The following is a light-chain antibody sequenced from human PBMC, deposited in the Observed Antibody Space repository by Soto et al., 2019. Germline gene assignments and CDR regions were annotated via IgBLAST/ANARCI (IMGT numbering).Light chain of an antibody. Sequence: QSALTQPRSVSGSPGQSVTISCTGTSSDVGGYNYVSWYQQHPGKAPKLVICEVSNRPSGVSSRFSGSKSGNTASLTISGLRTEDEADYYCTSFTTTNIWVFGGGTKVTVL. J-gene: IGLJ3*02. CDR3: TSFTTTNIWV. CDR2: EVS. V-gene: IGLV2-14*01. CDR1: SSDVGGYNY.